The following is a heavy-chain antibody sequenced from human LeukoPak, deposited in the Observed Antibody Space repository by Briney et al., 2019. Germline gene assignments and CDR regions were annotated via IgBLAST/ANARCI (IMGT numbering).Heavy chain of an antibody. CDR1: GYRFTSYW. D-gene: IGHD3-3*01. J-gene: IGHJ4*02. Sequence: GESLKLHCKGTGYRFTSYWIGWVRQLPGKGLEWMGIIYPGDSDTRHSPPFQGQVTLSADKSISTAYLQWSSLKASDTAMYYCARSLEIWSGSDYWGQGTLVTVSS. CDR2: IYPGDSDT. CDR3: ARSLEIWSGSDY. V-gene: IGHV5-51*01.